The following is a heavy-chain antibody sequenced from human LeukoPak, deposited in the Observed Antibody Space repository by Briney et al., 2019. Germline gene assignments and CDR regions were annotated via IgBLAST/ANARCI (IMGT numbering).Heavy chain of an antibody. D-gene: IGHD5-12*01. Sequence: SVKVSCKASGGTFSSYAISWVRQAPGQGLEWMGRVIPIFGIANYAQKFQGRVTITADKSASTAYMELSSLRSEDTAVYYCVRCDVDIVATIGFDPWGQGTLVTVSS. V-gene: IGHV1-69*04. CDR1: GGTFSSYA. CDR2: VIPIFGIA. J-gene: IGHJ5*02. CDR3: VRCDVDIVATIGFDP.